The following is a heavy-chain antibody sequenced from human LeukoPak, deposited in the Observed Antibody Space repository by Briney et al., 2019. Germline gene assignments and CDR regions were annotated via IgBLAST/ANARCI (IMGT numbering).Heavy chain of an antibody. CDR2: IIPIFGTA. D-gene: IGHD6-13*01. J-gene: IGHJ4*02. CDR3: ARDPEEYSSSSSYFDY. Sequence: PGASVKVSCKASGGTFSSYAISWVRQAPGQGLEWMGGIIPIFGTANYAQKFQGRVTITADESTSTAYMELSSLRSEDTAVYYCARDPEEYSSSSSYFDYWGQGTLVTVSS. CDR1: GGTFSSYA. V-gene: IGHV1-69*13.